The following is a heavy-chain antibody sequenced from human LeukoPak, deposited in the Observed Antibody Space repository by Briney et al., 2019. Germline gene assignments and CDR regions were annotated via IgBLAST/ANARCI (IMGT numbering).Heavy chain of an antibody. Sequence: GGSLRLSCAASGFTFSSYWMNWARQAPGKGLEWVASINHNGNVNYYVDSVKGRFTISRDNAKNSLYLQMNSLRDEDTAVYYCARDRGGSYYNAFDIWGQGTMVTVSS. J-gene: IGHJ3*02. CDR1: GFTFSSYW. CDR3: ARDRGGSYYNAFDI. D-gene: IGHD1-26*01. V-gene: IGHV3-7*01. CDR2: INHNGNVN.